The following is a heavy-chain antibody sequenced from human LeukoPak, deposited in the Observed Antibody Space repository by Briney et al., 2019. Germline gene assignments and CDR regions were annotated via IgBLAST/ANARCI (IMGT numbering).Heavy chain of an antibody. D-gene: IGHD3-9*01. CDR2: IYTSGST. J-gene: IGHJ6*04. Sequence: PSQTLSLTCTVSGGSISSGSYYWSWIRQPAGQGLEWIGRIYTSGSTNYNPSLKSRVTISVDTSKNQFSLKLSSVTAADTAVYYCARDRPPGYDIMDVWGKGTTVTISS. CDR1: GGSISSGSYY. V-gene: IGHV4-61*02. CDR3: ARDRPPGYDIMDV.